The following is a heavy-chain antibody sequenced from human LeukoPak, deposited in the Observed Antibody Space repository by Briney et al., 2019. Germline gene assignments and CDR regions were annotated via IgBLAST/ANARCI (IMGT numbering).Heavy chain of an antibody. V-gene: IGHV3-48*02. J-gene: IGHJ6*02. CDR2: ISSSSTI. D-gene: IGHD1-26*01. CDR3: ARVRGYYYGMDV. CDR1: GFTFSSYS. Sequence: GGSLRLSCAASGFTFSSYSMNWVRQAPGKGLEWVSYISSSSTIYYADSVKGRFTISRDNAKNSLYLQMNSLRDEDTAVYYCARVRGYYYGMDVWGQGTTVTVSS.